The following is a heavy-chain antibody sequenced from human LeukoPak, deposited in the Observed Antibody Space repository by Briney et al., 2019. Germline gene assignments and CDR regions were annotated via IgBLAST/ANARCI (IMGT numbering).Heavy chain of an antibody. D-gene: IGHD3-22*01. CDR2: INHSGST. J-gene: IGHJ4*02. CDR3: ARGPPYDYDSSGYYRFDY. V-gene: IGHV4-34*01. CDR1: GGSLSDYY. Sequence: SETLSLTCAVYGGSLSDYYWTWIRQSPGKGLEWIGEINHSGSTNYNPSLKSRVTISVDTSKNQFSLKLSSVTAPDTAVYYCARGPPYDYDSSGYYRFDYWGQGTLVTVSS.